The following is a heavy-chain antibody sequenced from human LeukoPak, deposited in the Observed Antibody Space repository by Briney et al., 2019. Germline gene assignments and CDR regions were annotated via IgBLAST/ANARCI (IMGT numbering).Heavy chain of an antibody. D-gene: IGHD6-6*01. CDR3: ARASRIAARPGADY. CDR2: IYSGGST. CDR1: GFTVSSNY. Sequence: GGSLRLSCAASGFTVSSNYMSWVRQAPGKGLEWVSVIYSGGSTYYADSVKGRFTISRDNSKNTLYLQMNSLRAEDTAVYYCARASRIAARPGADYWGQGTLVTVSS. J-gene: IGHJ4*02. V-gene: IGHV3-66*02.